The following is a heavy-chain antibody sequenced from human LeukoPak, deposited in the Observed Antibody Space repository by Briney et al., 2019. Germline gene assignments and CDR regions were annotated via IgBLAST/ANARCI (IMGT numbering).Heavy chain of an antibody. V-gene: IGHV1-46*01. CDR2: INPSGGIT. CDR3: ARPVSLGYYYSMDV. J-gene: IGHJ6*02. D-gene: IGHD3-16*01. CDR1: GYTFTSYY. Sequence: GASVKVSCKASGYTFTSYYMHWVRQAPGQGLEWMGIINPSGGITGYAQKFQGRVTMTTDTSTRTAYMELRSLRSDDTAVYYCARPVSLGYYYSMDVWGQGTTVTVSS.